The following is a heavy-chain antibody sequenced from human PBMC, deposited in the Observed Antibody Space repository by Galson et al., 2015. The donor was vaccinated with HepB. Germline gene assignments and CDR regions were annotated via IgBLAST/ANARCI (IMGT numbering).Heavy chain of an antibody. CDR1: GYSFTSYW. V-gene: IGHV5-51*03. CDR2: IYPGDSDT. J-gene: IGHJ5*02. CDR3: ARLWEDIWGSQGQVDP. D-gene: IGHD3-16*01. Sequence: QSGAEVKKPGESLKISCKGSGYSFTSYWIGWVRQMPGKGLEWMGIIYPGDSDTRYSPSFQGQVTISADKSISTAYLQWSSLKASDTAMYYCARLWEDIWGSQGQVDPWGQGTLVTVSS.